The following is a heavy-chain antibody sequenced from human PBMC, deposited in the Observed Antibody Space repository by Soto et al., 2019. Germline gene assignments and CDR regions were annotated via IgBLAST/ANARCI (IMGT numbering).Heavy chain of an antibody. CDR2: NRGGTT. J-gene: IGHJ3*02. Sequence: DVQLVETGGGLIQPGGSLRLSCAASGFSVSGDYMNWVRQGPGKGLEWVSVNRGGTTYYADSVRGRFTISRDDSENTLFLQINSLRAEDTAVYYCARATEWNALDIWGQGTMVTVSS. D-gene: IGHD3-3*01. CDR1: GFSVSGDY. CDR3: ARATEWNALDI. V-gene: IGHV3-53*02.